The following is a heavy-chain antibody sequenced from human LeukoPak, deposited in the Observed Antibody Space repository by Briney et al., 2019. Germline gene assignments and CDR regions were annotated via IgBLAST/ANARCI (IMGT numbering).Heavy chain of an antibody. Sequence: SETLSLTCSVFGDSFNEYYWNWVRQPPRKGLQWIGYIYHNGNSNYNPSLKGRLTISVDTAKNQFSLKLTSVTAADTAVYYCARDGGLQSHFDYWGQGALVTVSS. V-gene: IGHV4-59*01. D-gene: IGHD5-24*01. CDR2: IYHNGNS. CDR1: GDSFNEYY. J-gene: IGHJ4*02. CDR3: ARDGGLQSHFDY.